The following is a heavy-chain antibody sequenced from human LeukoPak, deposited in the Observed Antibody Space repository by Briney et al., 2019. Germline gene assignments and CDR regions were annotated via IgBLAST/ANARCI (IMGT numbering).Heavy chain of an antibody. CDR1: GYSISTGYY. V-gene: IGHV4-38-2*01. J-gene: IGHJ4*02. Sequence: KPSETLSLICVVSGYSISTGYYWGWIRQPPGKGLEWIGSTYHSGSTYYNPSLMSRVTISVDTSKNQFSLRLSSVTAADTAAYYCARMGGTTILIDYWGQGTLVTVSS. CDR3: ARMGGTTILIDY. CDR2: TYHSGST. D-gene: IGHD1/OR15-1a*01.